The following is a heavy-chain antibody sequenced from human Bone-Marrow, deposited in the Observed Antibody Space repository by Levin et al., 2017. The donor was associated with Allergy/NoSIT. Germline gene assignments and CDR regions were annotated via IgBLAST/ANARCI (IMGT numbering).Heavy chain of an antibody. V-gene: IGHV3-21*01. CDR2: MSSNANFR. D-gene: IGHD2-21*02. CDR1: GFTFSTYS. Sequence: GGSLRLSCAASGFTFSTYSMNWVRQAPGKGLEWVSSMSSNANFRNYADSVKGRFTISRDNAKTSLSLQMNSLRPEDTAGYVWARLFCGGNCLDWYFDLWGRGTMVTVSS. J-gene: IGHJ2*01. CDR3: ARLFCGGNCLDWYFDL.